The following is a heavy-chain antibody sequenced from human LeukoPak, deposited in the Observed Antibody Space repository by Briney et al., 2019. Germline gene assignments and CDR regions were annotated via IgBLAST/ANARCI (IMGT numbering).Heavy chain of an antibody. CDR2: ISTNGSST. Sequence: GGSLRLSCSASGFSFSNYPMHWVRQAPGKGLAYVSAISTNGSSTYYADSVKGRFTISRDNSKNTVYLQMSSLRTEDTAVYYCVKANDYSNYGGYYFDSWGQGTLVTVSS. CDR3: VKANDYSNYGGYYFDS. J-gene: IGHJ4*02. V-gene: IGHV3-64D*09. D-gene: IGHD4-11*01. CDR1: GFSFSNYP.